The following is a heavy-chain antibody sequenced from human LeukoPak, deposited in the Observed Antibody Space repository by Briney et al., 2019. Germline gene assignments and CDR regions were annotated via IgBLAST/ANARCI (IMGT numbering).Heavy chain of an antibody. CDR1: GGSISSSSYY. V-gene: IGHV4-39*01. Sequence: SETLPLTCTVSGGSISSSSYYWRWIRQPPGKGLECIVSLYYGGSTYYNPSLKSRVTISVDTSENQVSLQLSSVTAADTAVYYCVRRDSSSSFDYWGQGTLVTVSS. J-gene: IGHJ4*02. D-gene: IGHD6-6*01. CDR3: VRRDSSSSFDY. CDR2: LYYGGST.